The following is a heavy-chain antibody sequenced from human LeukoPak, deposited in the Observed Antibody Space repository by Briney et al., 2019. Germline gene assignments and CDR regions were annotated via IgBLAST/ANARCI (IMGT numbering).Heavy chain of an antibody. CDR2: ISAYNGNT. CDR3: ARRAYYYDSSGYYHEGPFDY. J-gene: IGHJ4*02. CDR1: GYTFTSYG. Sequence: ASVKVSCKASGYTFTSYGISWVRQAPGQGLEWMGWISAYNGNTNYAQKLQGRVTMTTDTSTSTAYMELRSLRSDDTAAYYCARRAYYYDSSGYYHEGPFDYWGQGTLVTVSS. V-gene: IGHV1-18*01. D-gene: IGHD3-22*01.